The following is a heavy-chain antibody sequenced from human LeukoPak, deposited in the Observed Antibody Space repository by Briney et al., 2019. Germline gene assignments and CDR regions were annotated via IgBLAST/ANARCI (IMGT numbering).Heavy chain of an antibody. CDR2: IRSKAYGGTT. CDR1: GFTFGDYA. J-gene: IGHJ5*02. Sequence: GGSLRLSCTASGFTFGDYAMSWFRQAPGKGLEWVGFIRSKAYGGTTEYAASVKGRFTISRDDSKSLAYLQMNSLKTEDTAVYYCTRSGDFSWYGSSWYSTWGQGTLVTVSS. D-gene: IGHD6-13*01. CDR3: TRSGDFSWYGSSWYST. V-gene: IGHV3-49*03.